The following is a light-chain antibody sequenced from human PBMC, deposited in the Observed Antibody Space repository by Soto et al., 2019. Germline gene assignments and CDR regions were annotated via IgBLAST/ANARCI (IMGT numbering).Light chain of an antibody. CDR1: QSISSW. CDR2: KGS. Sequence: DIQMTQSPSTLSASVGDRVTITCRASQSISSWLAWYQQKPGKAPKLLIYKGSSLESGVPSRFSGSGSGTEFTLTISSLQPDDFATYYCHHYNSYSPFEQGTKVEIK. J-gene: IGKJ1*01. V-gene: IGKV1-5*03. CDR3: HHYNSYSP.